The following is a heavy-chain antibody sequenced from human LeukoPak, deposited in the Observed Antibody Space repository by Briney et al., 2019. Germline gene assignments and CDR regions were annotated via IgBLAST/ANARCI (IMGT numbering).Heavy chain of an antibody. J-gene: IGHJ5*02. D-gene: IGHD3-3*01. CDR1: GFTFSSYS. CDR2: ISISSRYI. Sequence: GGPLRLSCAPSGFTFSSYSMNWVRQAPGKGLERVSSISISSRYIYYADSVKGRFTISRGNAKNSLYLQMNGLRAEDTAVYYCARDNDFWSGSHGWFDPWGQGTLVTVSS. CDR3: ARDNDFWSGSHGWFDP. V-gene: IGHV3-21*01.